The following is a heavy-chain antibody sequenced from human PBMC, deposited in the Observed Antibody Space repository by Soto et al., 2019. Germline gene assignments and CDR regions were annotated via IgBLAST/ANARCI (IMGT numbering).Heavy chain of an antibody. CDR2: MHHDGTT. Sequence: QVQLQESGPGLVKPSGTLSLTCDVSGDSITSRGWWAWVRQTPGKGLEWIGEMHHDGTTYYNPSLKSRVITPIDTSKNEFALRLNSVTAADTALYYCAAQTISYSLDIWGQGTMVTVSS. CDR1: GDSITSRGW. J-gene: IGHJ6*02. V-gene: IGHV4-4*02. D-gene: IGHD3-3*01. CDR3: AAQTISYSLDI.